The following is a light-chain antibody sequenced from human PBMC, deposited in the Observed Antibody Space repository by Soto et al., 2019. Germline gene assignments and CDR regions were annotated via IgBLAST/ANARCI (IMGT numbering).Light chain of an antibody. CDR3: QQYYNTPQT. CDR2: WAS. CDR1: QSLLYSSNNKNY. V-gene: IGKV4-1*01. Sequence: DIVLTQSPDSLAVSLGERATINCKSSQSLLYSSNNKNYLLWYQQKPGQPPKLLIYWASTRESGVPDRFSGSGSGTDFTLTISSLQAEDVAVYYCQQYYNTPQTFGQGTKVEIK. J-gene: IGKJ1*01.